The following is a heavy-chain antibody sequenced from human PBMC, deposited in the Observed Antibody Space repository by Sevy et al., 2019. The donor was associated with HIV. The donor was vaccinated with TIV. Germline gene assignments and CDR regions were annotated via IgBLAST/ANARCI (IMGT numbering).Heavy chain of an antibody. V-gene: IGHV3-7*03. D-gene: IGHD6-13*01. J-gene: IGHJ4*02. Sequence: GGSLRLSCAASGFIFNDYWMHWVRQAPGKGLEWVANINEHRSTNYYLQSVKGRFTVSRDNAKNSLFLQMNSLRVDDTAVYYCARAIGAGAAYWGQGTPVTVSS. CDR2: INEHRSTN. CDR1: GFIFNDYW. CDR3: ARAIGAGAAY.